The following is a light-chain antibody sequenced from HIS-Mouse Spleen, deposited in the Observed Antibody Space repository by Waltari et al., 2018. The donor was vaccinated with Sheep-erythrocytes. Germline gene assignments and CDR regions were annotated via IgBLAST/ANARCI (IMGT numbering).Light chain of an antibody. CDR1: SSDVGSYNL. J-gene: IGLJ3*02. Sequence: QSALTQPASVSGSPGQSITISCTGTSSDVGSYNLVSWYQQHTGNAPKLMIYEGSKRPSGVSNRFSGSKSGNTASLTISGLQAEDEADYYCCSYAGSSTPWVFGGGTKLTVL. V-gene: IGLV2-23*01. CDR2: EGS. CDR3: CSYAGSSTPWV.